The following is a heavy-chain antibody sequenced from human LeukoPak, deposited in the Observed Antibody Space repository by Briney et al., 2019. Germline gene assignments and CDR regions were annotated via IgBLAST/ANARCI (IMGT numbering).Heavy chain of an antibody. D-gene: IGHD3/OR15-3a*01. J-gene: IGHJ3*02. Sequence: ASVKVSCKAAGYSFTTFHINWVRQAPGQGPEWMGWVNPDTGNTGFAQKFQGRVTITQNNSVTTVYMELSSLTSEDTAVYYCARRGLVAGIYDLVYGFDIWSQGTMVTVSS. CDR1: GYSFTTFH. V-gene: IGHV1-8*03. CDR3: ARRGLVAGIYDLVYGFDI. CDR2: VNPDTGNT.